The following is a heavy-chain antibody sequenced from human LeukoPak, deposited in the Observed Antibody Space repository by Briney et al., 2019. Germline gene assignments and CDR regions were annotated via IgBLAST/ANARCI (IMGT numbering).Heavy chain of an antibody. CDR1: GYTFTGYY. J-gene: IGHJ5*02. Sequence: ASVKVSCKASGYTFTGYYMHWVRQAPGQGLEWMGWINPNSGGTNYAQKCQGRVTMTRDTSISTAYMELRRLRSDDTAVYYCARESHRDIVVVVADNWLDPWGQGTLVTVSS. CDR3: ARESHRDIVVVVADNWLDP. CDR2: INPNSGGT. D-gene: IGHD2-15*01. V-gene: IGHV1-2*02.